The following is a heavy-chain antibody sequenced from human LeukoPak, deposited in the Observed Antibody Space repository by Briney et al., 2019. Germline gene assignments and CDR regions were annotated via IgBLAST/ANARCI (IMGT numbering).Heavy chain of an antibody. V-gene: IGHV3-7*01. Sequence: GGSLRLSCEASGFTFSNYWMSWVRQAPGKGLEWVANIKEDGSEKYHVDSLMGRFTISRDNAKNSLYLQMNSLRVEDTAVYYCARDKELGSQRGSFFDYWGQGTLLTVSS. CDR1: GFTFSNYW. CDR2: IKEDGSEK. D-gene: IGHD1-7*01. J-gene: IGHJ4*02. CDR3: ARDKELGSQRGSFFDY.